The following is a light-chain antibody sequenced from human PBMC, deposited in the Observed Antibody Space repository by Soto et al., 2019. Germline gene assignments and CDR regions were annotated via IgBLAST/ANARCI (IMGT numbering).Light chain of an antibody. Sequence: GDRVTLTCRASQSVTTWLAWYQQKPGKAPKLLIYDASSVESGVPLRFSGGGSGTEFTLTISSLQPTDFATYYCQQYLTYPWTFGQGTKVDIK. CDR1: QSVTTW. CDR3: QQYLTYPWT. V-gene: IGKV1-5*01. CDR2: DAS. J-gene: IGKJ1*01.